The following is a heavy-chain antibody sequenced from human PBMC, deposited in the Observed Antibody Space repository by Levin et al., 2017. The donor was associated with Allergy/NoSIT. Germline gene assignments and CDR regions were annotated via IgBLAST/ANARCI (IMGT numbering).Heavy chain of an antibody. J-gene: IGHJ6*02. CDR3: ARGGGYIVGTMDV. V-gene: IGHV1-18*01. Sequence: ASVKVSCKASGYDFTNYGISWVRLAPGQGLEWMGWISAYRKNTNYAQKFMGRVTMTADTSTSTVHMELRSLTSDDTAVYYCARGGGYIVGTMDVWGQGTAVVVAS. D-gene: IGHD2-15*01. CDR2: ISAYRKNT. CDR1: GYDFTNYG.